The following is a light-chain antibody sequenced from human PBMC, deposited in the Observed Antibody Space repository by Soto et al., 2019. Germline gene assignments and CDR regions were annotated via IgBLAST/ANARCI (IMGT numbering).Light chain of an antibody. Sequence: DIQMTQSPSTLSASVGDRVTITCRASQSISSWLAWYQQKPGKAPKLLIYKASSLESGVPSRFSGSGSGTEFSLTISSLQPDGFATYYCQQYNSLYRFGKGTKLEIK. CDR2: KAS. J-gene: IGKJ2*03. V-gene: IGKV1-5*03. CDR1: QSISSW. CDR3: QQYNSLYR.